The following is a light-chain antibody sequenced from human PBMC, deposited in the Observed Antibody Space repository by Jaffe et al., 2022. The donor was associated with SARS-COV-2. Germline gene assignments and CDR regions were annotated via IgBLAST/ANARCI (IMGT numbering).Light chain of an antibody. CDR2: ANN. J-gene: IGLJ1*01. V-gene: IGLV1-40*01. CDR3: LSCDSGLSPSYV. CDR1: RSNIGANYE. Sequence: QSVLTQPPSVSAAPGQKVTIFCTGSRSNIGANYEVSWYQHLPGRAPRLLMYANNIRPTGVPDRFSGSRSGTSASLAISGLQAEDEADYYCLSCDSGLSPSYVFGTGTKVTVL.